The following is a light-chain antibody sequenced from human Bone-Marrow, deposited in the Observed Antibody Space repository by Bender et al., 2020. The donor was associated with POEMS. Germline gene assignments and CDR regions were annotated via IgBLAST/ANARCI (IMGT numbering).Light chain of an antibody. CDR3: AAWEDSLNGWV. CDR1: SSNIGTNP. J-gene: IGLJ3*02. CDR2: INN. V-gene: IGLV1-44*01. Sequence: QSVVTQPPSASGTPGQRVTISCSGSSSNIGTNPVNWYHQLPGTAPKLLIYINNQRPSGVPDRFSGSKSGTSASLAISGLQSEDEADYYCAAWEDSLNGWVFGGGTKLTVL.